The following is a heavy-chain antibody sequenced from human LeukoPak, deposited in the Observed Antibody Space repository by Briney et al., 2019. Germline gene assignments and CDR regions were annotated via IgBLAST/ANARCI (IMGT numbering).Heavy chain of an antibody. CDR1: GFTFSNYG. V-gene: IGHV3-33*01. J-gene: IGHJ4*01. CDR3: ARDWSGGSSGYIDY. Sequence: PGGSLRLSCAASGFTFSNYGIHWVRQAPGKGLEWVAVIWSDGSNKYYADSVKGRFTISRDNSKNTLDLQMDSLRADDTAVYYCARDWSGGSSGYIDYWGHGTLVTVSS. D-gene: IGHD3-22*01. CDR2: IWSDGSNK.